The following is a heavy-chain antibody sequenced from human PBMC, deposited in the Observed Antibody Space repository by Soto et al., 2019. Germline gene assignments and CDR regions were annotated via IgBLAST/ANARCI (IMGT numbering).Heavy chain of an antibody. CDR1: GFFLTTYDMG. CDR3: AHAGDYGRCTFYH. CDR2: IYWDDDK. D-gene: IGHD4-17*01. V-gene: IGHV2-5*02. Sequence: QITLKESGPPLVRPAQTLTLTCAFSGFFLTTYDMGVAWIRQPPGKALEWLALIYWDDDKRYSPSLKDRLAISKDTTRTQVVLTSPNLDPADTDTYLCAHAGDYGRCTFYHLGPGTLVTVAS. J-gene: IGHJ4*02.